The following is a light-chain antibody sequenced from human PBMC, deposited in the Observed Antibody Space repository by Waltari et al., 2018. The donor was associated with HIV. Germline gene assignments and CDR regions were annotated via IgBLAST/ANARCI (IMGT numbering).Light chain of an antibody. Sequence: SVLTQPASMSGSLGQSITIPCLGSSNDVGGFTYVSWYQQSPDKAPRLVIYDVSNRPSGVSGRFSGSKSGSAASLTISGLQPEDEADYYCCSYSSSGTVLFGGGTRLTVL. CDR2: DVS. J-gene: IGLJ2*01. CDR3: CSYSSSGTVL. V-gene: IGLV2-14*03. CDR1: SNDVGGFTY.